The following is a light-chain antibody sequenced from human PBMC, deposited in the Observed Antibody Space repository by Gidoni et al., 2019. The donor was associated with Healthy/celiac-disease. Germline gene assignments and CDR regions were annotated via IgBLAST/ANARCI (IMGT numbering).Light chain of an antibody. CDR1: SSNLGSNT. Sequence: QSVLPQPPSASGTPGPRVTISCSGSSSNLGSNTVNWYQQLPGTAPKLLIYSNNQRPSGVPDRFSGSKSGTSASLAISGLQSEDEADYYWAAWDDSLNGYVFGTGTKVTVL. V-gene: IGLV1-44*01. J-gene: IGLJ1*01. CDR3: AAWDDSLNGYV. CDR2: SNN.